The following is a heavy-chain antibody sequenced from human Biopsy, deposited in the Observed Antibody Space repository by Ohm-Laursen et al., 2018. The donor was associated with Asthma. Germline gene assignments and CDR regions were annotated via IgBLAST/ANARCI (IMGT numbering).Heavy chain of an antibody. CDR3: ARRITIFGVVQKDHGMDA. J-gene: IGHJ6*02. Sequence: GTLSLTCSVSGGSMTPTSHYWDWIRQAPGKGLEWIGYISYGGKTSYNPSLKNRVTISRDTPKNQFSLRLTSVPAADTAVYFCARRITIFGVVQKDHGMDAWGQGTTVIVSS. D-gene: IGHD3-3*01. CDR2: ISYGGKT. CDR1: GGSMTPTSHY. V-gene: IGHV4-39*01.